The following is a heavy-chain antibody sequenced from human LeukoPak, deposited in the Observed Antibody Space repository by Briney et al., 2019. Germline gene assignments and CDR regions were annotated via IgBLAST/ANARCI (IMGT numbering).Heavy chain of an antibody. J-gene: IGHJ5*02. V-gene: IGHV1-2*02. CDR1: VYTFTGYY. CDR3: ARQSCSGGSCYSGWFDP. Sequence: ASVKVSCKASVYTFTGYYMHWVRQAPGQGLEWMGWINPNSGGTNYAQKFQGRVTMIRDTSISTAYMELSRLRSDDTAVYYCARQSCSGGSCYSGWFDPWGQGTLVTVSS. D-gene: IGHD2-15*01. CDR2: INPNSGGT.